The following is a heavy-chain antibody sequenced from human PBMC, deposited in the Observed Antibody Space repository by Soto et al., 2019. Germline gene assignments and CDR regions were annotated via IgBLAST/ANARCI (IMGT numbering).Heavy chain of an antibody. J-gene: IGHJ5*02. Sequence: QVQLVQSGAEVKKTGSSVKVSCKASGGTFSSYAISWVRQAPGQGLEWMGGIIPIFGTANCAQKLQGRVTITADESTSTAYMELSSLRSEDTSVYYCAANPEWDVPPGWFDPWGQGTLVTVSS. CDR1: GGTFSSYA. CDR3: AANPEWDVPPGWFDP. D-gene: IGHD1-26*01. V-gene: IGHV1-69*12. CDR2: IIPIFGTA.